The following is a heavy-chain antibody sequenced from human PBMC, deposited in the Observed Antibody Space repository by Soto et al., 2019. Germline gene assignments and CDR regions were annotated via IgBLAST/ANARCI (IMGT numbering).Heavy chain of an antibody. J-gene: IGHJ5*02. V-gene: IGHV4-30-4*01. D-gene: IGHD6-13*01. Sequence: PSETLSLTCTVSGGSISSGDYYWSWIRQPPGKGLEWIGYIYYSGSTYYNPSLKSRVTISVDTSKNQFSLKLSSVTAADTAVYYCARVLAAADGRFDPWGQGTLVTVSS. CDR2: IYYSGST. CDR3: ARVLAAADGRFDP. CDR1: GGSISSGDYY.